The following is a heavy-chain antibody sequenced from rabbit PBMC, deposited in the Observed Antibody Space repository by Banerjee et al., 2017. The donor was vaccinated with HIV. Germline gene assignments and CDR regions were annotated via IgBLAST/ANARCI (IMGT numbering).Heavy chain of an antibody. V-gene: IGHV1S45*01. D-gene: IGHD4-2*01. Sequence: QEQLEESGGDLVKPEGSLTLTCTASGFSFSSNYWICWVRQAPGKGLEWIACIYAGSSGRTYYATWAKGRFTISKTSSTTVTLQMTSLTVADTATYFCARDPDNIAWDYFDLWGQGTLVTVS. CDR1: GFSFSSNYW. CDR3: ARDPDNIAWDYFDL. CDR2: IYAGSSGRT. J-gene: IGHJ4*01.